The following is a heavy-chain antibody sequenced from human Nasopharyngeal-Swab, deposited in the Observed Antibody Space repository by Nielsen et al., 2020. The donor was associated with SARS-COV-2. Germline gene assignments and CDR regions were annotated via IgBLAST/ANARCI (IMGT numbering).Heavy chain of an antibody. CDR2: INHSGST. CDR1: GGSFSGYY. D-gene: IGHD3-3*01. V-gene: IGHV4-34*01. J-gene: IGHJ4*02. CDR3: ARVGDDFWSGYYLDY. Sequence: SETLSLTCAVYGGSFSGYYWSWIRQPPGKGLEWIGEINHSGSTNYNPSLKSRVTISVDTSKNQFSLKLSSVTAADTAVYYCARVGDDFWSGYYLDYWGQGTLVTVSS.